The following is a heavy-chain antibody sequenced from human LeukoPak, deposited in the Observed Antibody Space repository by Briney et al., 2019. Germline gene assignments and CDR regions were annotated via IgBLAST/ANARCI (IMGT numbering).Heavy chain of an antibody. V-gene: IGHV3-7*01. Sequence: GGSLRLSCAASGFTFSSYWMTWVRQAPGKGLEWVANLNQYGNDKYYADSVRGRFTISRDNARDSLYLQMNSLRAEDTALYYCSRDLGTGRPHDFWGQGTLVTVS. CDR2: LNQYGNDK. CDR1: GFTFSSYW. D-gene: IGHD3/OR15-3a*01. CDR3: SRDLGTGRPHDF. J-gene: IGHJ4*02.